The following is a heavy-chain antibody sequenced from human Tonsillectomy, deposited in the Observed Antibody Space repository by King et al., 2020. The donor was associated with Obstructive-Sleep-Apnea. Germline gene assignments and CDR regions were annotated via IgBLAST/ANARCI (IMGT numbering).Heavy chain of an antibody. J-gene: IGHJ5*01. V-gene: IGHV3-21*01. CDR3: ARGYDISTAYSGDS. Sequence: VQLVESGGGLVKPGGSLRLSCTASGFTFITYSMHWVRQAPGKGLEWVSSISNTGTYMYYADSVKGRFTISRDNAKNSLFLQMNSLRAEDTAVYYCARGYDISTAYSGDSWGQGTLVTVSS. CDR2: ISNTGTYM. CDR1: GFTFITYS. D-gene: IGHD3-9*01.